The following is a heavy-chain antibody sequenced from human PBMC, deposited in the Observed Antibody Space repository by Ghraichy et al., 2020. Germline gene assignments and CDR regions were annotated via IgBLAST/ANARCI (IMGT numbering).Heavy chain of an antibody. Sequence: ETLSLTCAASGFTFSSYWMNWVRQAPGKGLEWVANIKQDGSEKNYVDSVKGRFTISRDNAKNSLYLQMNSLRVEDTAVYYCARDRAMDDYWGQGTLVTVSS. D-gene: IGHD2-8*01. CDR2: IKQDGSEK. J-gene: IGHJ4*02. V-gene: IGHV3-7*03. CDR3: ARDRAMDDY. CDR1: GFTFSSYW.